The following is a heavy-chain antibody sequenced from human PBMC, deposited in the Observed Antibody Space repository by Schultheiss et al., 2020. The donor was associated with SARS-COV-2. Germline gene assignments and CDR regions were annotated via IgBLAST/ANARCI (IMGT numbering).Heavy chain of an antibody. D-gene: IGHD4-17*01. V-gene: IGHV4-59*08. Sequence: SETLSLTCTVSGGSISSYYWSWIRQPPGKGLEWIGSIYYSGSTNYNPSLKSRVTISVDKSKNQFSLKLSSVTAADTAVYYCARLAVTTDGMDVWGQGTTVTVAS. J-gene: IGHJ6*02. CDR1: GGSISSYY. CDR2: IYYSGST. CDR3: ARLAVTTDGMDV.